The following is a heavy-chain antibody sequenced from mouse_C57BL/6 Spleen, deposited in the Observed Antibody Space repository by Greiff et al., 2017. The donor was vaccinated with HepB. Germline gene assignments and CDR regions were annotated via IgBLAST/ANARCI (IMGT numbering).Heavy chain of an antibody. V-gene: IGHV1-82*01. D-gene: IGHD1-1*01. CDR3: ARGYYGSSFPSYAMDY. Sequence: QVQLKQSGPELVKPGASVKISCKASGYAFSSSWMNWVKQRPGKGLEWIGRIYPGDGDTNYNGKFKGKATLTADKSSSTAYMQLSSLTSEDSAVYVCARGYYGSSFPSYAMDYWGQGTSVTVSA. CDR2: IYPGDGDT. J-gene: IGHJ4*01. CDR1: GYAFSSSW.